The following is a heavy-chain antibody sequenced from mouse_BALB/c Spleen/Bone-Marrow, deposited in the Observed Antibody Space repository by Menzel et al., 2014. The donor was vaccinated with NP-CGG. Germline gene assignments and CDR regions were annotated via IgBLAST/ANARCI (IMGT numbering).Heavy chain of an antibody. J-gene: IGHJ3*01. V-gene: IGHV5-12-1*01. Sequence: EVKVVESGGGLVKPGGSLKLSCAASGFAFSSYDMSWIRQTPEKRLEWVAYISSGGGSTYYSDTVKGRFTISGDNAKNTLYLQMSSLKSEDTAMYYCARQILRGFAYWGQGTLVTVSA. CDR1: GFAFSSYD. D-gene: IGHD1-1*01. CDR3: ARQILRGFAY. CDR2: ISSGGGST.